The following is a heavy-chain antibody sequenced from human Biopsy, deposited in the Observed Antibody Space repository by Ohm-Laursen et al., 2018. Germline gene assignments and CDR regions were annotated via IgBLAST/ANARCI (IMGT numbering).Heavy chain of an antibody. J-gene: IGHJ5*02. V-gene: IGHV4-39*01. CDR1: GGSISNNNYY. Sequence: SETLSLTCTVSGGSISNNNYYWGWIRQPPGKGLEWIGSIFYRGSTHYKPSLKSRVNISVDTSMNQFSLKLNSVTAADTAVYYCARDYDTGGYYYVSWGQGTLVTVSS. CDR2: IFYRGST. D-gene: IGHD3-22*01. CDR3: ARDYDTGGYYYVS.